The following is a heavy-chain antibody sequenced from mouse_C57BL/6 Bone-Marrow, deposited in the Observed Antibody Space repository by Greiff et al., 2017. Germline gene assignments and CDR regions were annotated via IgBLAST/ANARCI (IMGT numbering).Heavy chain of an antibody. D-gene: IGHD2-2*01. J-gene: IGHJ3*01. CDR3: ARGGYDAWFAY. CDR2: IYPGDGDT. CDR1: GYAFSSSW. Sequence: QVQLQQSGPELVKPGASVKISCKASGYAFSSSWMNWVKQRPGKGLEWIGRIYPGDGDTNYNGKFKGKATLTADKSSSTAHMQLSSLTSEDSAVYFCARGGYDAWFAYWGQGTLVTVSA. V-gene: IGHV1-82*01.